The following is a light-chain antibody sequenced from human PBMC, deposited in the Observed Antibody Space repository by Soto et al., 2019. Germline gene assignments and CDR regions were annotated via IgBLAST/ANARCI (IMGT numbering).Light chain of an antibody. CDR1: SSNIGSNY. CDR2: RNN. CDR3: AAWDDSLSGVSV. Sequence: QSVLTQPPSASGTPGQRVTISCSGSSSNIGSNYVYWYQQLPGTAPKLLIYRNNQWPSGVPDRFSGSKSGTSASLAISGLRSEDEADYYCAAWDDSLSGVSVFGGGTKVTVL. V-gene: IGLV1-47*01. J-gene: IGLJ3*02.